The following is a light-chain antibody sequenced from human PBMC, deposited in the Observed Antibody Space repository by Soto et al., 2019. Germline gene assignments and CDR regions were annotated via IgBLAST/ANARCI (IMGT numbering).Light chain of an antibody. V-gene: IGLV2-8*01. CDR3: SSYAGNNNVV. Sequence: QSALTQPPSASGSPGQSVTISCTGTSSDVGGYKFVSWYQQHPGKAPKLLIFEVSRRPSGVPDRFSGSKSGNTASLTVSGLQAEDEADYYCSSYAGNNNVVFGGGTTLTVL. J-gene: IGLJ2*01. CDR1: SSDVGGYKF. CDR2: EVS.